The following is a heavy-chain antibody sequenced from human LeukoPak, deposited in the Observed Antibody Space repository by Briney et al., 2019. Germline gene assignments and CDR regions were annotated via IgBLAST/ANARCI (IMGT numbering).Heavy chain of an antibody. Sequence: PGGSLRLSCAASGFTFSSYEMNWIRQPPGKGLEWIGSIHYSGSTYYNLSLKSRVTISVDTSKNQFSLKLSSVTAADTAVCYCARDGRADSSGYYYGEGVDYWGQGTLVTVSS. CDR1: GFTFSSYE. V-gene: IGHV4-38-2*02. CDR2: IHYSGST. CDR3: ARDGRADSSGYYYGEGVDY. J-gene: IGHJ4*02. D-gene: IGHD3-22*01.